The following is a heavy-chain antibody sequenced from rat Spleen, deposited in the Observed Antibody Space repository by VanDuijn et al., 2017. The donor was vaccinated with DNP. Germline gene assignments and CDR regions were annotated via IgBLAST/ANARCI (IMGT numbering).Heavy chain of an antibody. CDR1: GFSLTSYH. CDR3: TRDFDY. V-gene: IGHV2-43*01. CDR2: IWTGGRT. J-gene: IGHJ2*01. Sequence: QVQLKESGPGLVQPSQTLSLACTVSGFSLTSYHVHWVRQPSGKGLEWMGVIWTGGRTEYNSALKSRLSISRDTSKIQVFLKMNRLQTGDTAIYYCTRDFDYWGQGFMVTVSS.